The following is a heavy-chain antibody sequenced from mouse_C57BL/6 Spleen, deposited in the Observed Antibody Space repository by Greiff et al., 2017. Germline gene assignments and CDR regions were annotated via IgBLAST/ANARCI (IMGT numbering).Heavy chain of an antibody. CDR2: ISDGCSYT. CDR3: ARDYSNFHAMGD. D-gene: IGHD2-5*01. J-gene: IGHJ4*01. Sequence: EVQLVESGGGLVKPGGSLKLSCAASGFTFSSYAMSWVRQTPEKRLEWVATISDGCSYTYYPDNVKGRFTISRDNAKNNLYLQMSHLKSEDTAMYYCARDYSNFHAMGDWGKGTSVTVSS. V-gene: IGHV5-4*01. CDR1: GFTFSSYA.